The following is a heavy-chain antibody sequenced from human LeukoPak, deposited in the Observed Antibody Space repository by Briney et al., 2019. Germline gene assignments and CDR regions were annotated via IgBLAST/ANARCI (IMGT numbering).Heavy chain of an antibody. Sequence: ASVKVSCKASGYTFTGYYIHWVRQAPGQGLEWMGWINPYSGDTNYAQKFQGRVTMTRDMSISTVYMELRRLTSDDTAVYSCARDHGSANYYTYCFDYRGQGTLVTVSS. J-gene: IGHJ4*02. CDR3: ARDHGSANYYTYCFDY. V-gene: IGHV1-2*02. CDR1: GYTFTGYY. D-gene: IGHD3-10*01. CDR2: INPYSGDT.